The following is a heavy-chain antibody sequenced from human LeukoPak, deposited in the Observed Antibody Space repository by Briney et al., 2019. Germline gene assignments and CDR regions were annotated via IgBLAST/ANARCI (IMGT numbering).Heavy chain of an antibody. CDR3: ARDREGQLLWFGELGY. V-gene: IGHV3-20*04. D-gene: IGHD3-10*01. CDR1: GFVFDDYG. Sequence: GGSLRLSCAASGFVFDDYGMSWVRQAPGKGLEWVSAINWDGSTTSYADSVKGRFTISRDKAKKSLYLQMNSLRAEDTALDYCARDREGQLLWFGELGYWGQGSLVTVSS. J-gene: IGHJ4*02. CDR2: INWDGSTT.